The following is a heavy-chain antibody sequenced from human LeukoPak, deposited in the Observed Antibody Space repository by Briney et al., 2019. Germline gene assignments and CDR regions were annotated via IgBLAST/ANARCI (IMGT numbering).Heavy chain of an antibody. CDR3: ARPVHTGPWVDTAMASYST. V-gene: IGHV4-39*01. CDR2: IYYSGST. J-gene: IGHJ5*02. CDR1: GGSISSSSYY. Sequence: SETLSLTCTVSGGSISSSSYYWGWIRQPPGKGLEWIGGIYYSGSTYYNPSLKSRVTISVDTSKNQFSLKLSSVTAADTAVCYCARPVHTGPWVDTAMASYSTWGQGTLVTVSS. D-gene: IGHD5-18*01.